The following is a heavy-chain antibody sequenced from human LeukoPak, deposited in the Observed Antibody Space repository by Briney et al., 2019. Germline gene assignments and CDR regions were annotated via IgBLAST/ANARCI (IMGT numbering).Heavy chain of an antibody. CDR2: IRSKAYGGTA. D-gene: IGHD2-2*01. CDR1: GLLFGDYA. J-gene: IGHJ5*02. CDR3: TVQVVPSDNWFDP. V-gene: IGHV3-49*04. Sequence: GGSLRLSCTASGLLFGDYAMTWVRQVPGKELEWLGCIRSKAYGGTAEYAASVKGRLTISRDDSKSMAYVQVNSLKTEDTAVYHCTVQVVPSDNWFDPWGQGALVTVSS.